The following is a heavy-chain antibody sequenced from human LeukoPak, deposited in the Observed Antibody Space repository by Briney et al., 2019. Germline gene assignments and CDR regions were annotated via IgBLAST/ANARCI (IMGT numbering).Heavy chain of an antibody. CDR1: GYSISSGYY. J-gene: IGHJ4*02. V-gene: IGHV4-38-2*02. D-gene: IGHD6-6*01. Sequence: PSETLSLTCTVSGYSISSGYYWGWIRQPPGKGLEWIGSIYHSGSTYYNPSLKSRVTISVDTSKNQFSLKLSSVTAADTAVYYCARCDLSIAARPRIVDYWGQGTLVTVSS. CDR3: ARCDLSIAARPRIVDY. CDR2: IYHSGST.